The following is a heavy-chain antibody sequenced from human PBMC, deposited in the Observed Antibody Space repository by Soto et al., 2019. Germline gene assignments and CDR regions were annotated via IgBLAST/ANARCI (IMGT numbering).Heavy chain of an antibody. V-gene: IGHV3-33*01. CDR2: IWYDGSNK. CDR3: ARDHPIAVAGTDGMDV. D-gene: IGHD6-19*01. CDR1: GFTFSSYG. J-gene: IGHJ6*02. Sequence: GGSLRLSCAASGFTFSSYGMHWVRQAPGKGLEWVAVIWYDGSNKYYADSVEGRFTISRDNSKNTLYLQMNSLRAEDTAVYYCARDHPIAVAGTDGMDVWGQGTTVTVSS.